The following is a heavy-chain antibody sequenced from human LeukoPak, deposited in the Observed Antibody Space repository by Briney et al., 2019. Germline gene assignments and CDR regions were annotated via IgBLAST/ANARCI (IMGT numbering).Heavy chain of an antibody. CDR1: GFTFSNHY. CDR2: ISPSGSDM. Sequence: GGSLRLSCAASGFTFSNHYMTWIRQAPGKGLEWLSYISPSGSDMNNADSVKGRFTISRDNAKRSLYLQMNSLRAEDTAVYYCTRDPRLADYWGQGTLVTVSS. V-gene: IGHV3-11*01. CDR3: TRDPRLADY. J-gene: IGHJ4*02.